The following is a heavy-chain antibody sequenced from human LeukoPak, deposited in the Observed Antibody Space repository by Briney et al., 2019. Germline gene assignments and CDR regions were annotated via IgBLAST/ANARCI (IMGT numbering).Heavy chain of an antibody. D-gene: IGHD3-10*01. V-gene: IGHV3-21*01. Sequence: GGSLRLSCAASGFTFSSYNMNWVRQAPGKGLEWVSSISSSSSYIYYADSVKGRFTISRDNAKNSLYLQMNSLRAEDTAVYYCASRSADQAYWGQGTLVTVSS. CDR2: ISSSSSYI. CDR3: ASRSADQAY. J-gene: IGHJ4*02. CDR1: GFTFSSYN.